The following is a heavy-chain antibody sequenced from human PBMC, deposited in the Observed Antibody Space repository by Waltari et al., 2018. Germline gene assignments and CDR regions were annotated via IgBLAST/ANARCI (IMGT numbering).Heavy chain of an antibody. D-gene: IGHD4-4*01. CDR2: SIPILGTA. CDR3: ARTEKDYSNYYYYMDV. J-gene: IGHJ6*03. CDR1: GGTFSSYA. V-gene: IGHV1-69*14. Sequence: QVQLVQSGAEVKKPGSSVKVSCKASGGTFSSYAISWVRQAPGQGLEWMGGSIPILGTANYAKKFQGRVTITAEKSTSTAYMELSSLRSEDTAVYYCARTEKDYSNYYYYMDVWGKGTTVTVSS.